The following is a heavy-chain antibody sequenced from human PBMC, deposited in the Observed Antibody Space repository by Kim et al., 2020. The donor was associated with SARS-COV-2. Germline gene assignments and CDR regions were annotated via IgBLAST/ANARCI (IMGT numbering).Heavy chain of an antibody. CDR2: IYSGGST. Sequence: GGSLRLSCAAYGFTVSSNYMSWVRQAPGKGLEWVSVIYSGGSTYYADSVKGRFTISRHNSKNTLYLQMNSLRAEDTAVYYCARGRDYCSGGSCYSFYFDYWGQGTLVTVSS. CDR3: ARGRDYCSGGSCYSFYFDY. D-gene: IGHD2-15*01. J-gene: IGHJ4*02. CDR1: GFTVSSNY. V-gene: IGHV3-53*04.